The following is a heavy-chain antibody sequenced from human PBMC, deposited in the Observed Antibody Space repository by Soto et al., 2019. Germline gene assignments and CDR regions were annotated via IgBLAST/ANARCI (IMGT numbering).Heavy chain of an antibody. CDR3: ASRAPFMAFDI. J-gene: IGHJ3*02. Sequence: QVQLQESGPGLVKPSETLSLTCAVSGYSISSGYYWGWIRQSPEKGLEWIGIIYHTGRTSYNSSLRSRVTISVDTSQNQFSLNLSSVTAADTAVYCCASRAPFMAFDIWGQGTTVIVSS. CDR2: IYHTGRT. CDR1: GYSISSGYY. V-gene: IGHV4-38-2*01.